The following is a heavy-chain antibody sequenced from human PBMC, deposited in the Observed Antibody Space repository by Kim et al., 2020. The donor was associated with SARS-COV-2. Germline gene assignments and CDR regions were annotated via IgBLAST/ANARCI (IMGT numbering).Heavy chain of an antibody. V-gene: IGHV4-39*01. Sequence: SETLSLTCTVSGGSISSSSYYWGWIRQPPGKGLEWIGSIYYSGSTYYNPSLKSRVTISVDTSKNQFSLKLSSVTAADTAVYYCASLVSCSSTSCYKVDYYYYYMGVWGKGTTHTVSS. D-gene: IGHD2-2*02. CDR1: GGSISSSSYY. CDR2: IYYSGST. CDR3: ASLVSCSSTSCYKVDYYYYYMGV. J-gene: IGHJ6*03.